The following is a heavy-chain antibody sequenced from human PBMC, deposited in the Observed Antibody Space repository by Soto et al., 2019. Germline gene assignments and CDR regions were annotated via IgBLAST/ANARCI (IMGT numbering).Heavy chain of an antibody. CDR3: ARDRTNYDFWSGYGYYYYGMDV. D-gene: IGHD3-3*01. CDR1: GYTFTSYG. V-gene: IGHV1-18*01. Sequence: ASLKVSCKASGYTFTSYGISCVRQAPGQVLEWMGWISAYNGNTNYAQKLQGRVTMTTDTSTSTAYMELRSLRSDDTAVYYCARDRTNYDFWSGYGYYYYGMDVWGQGTTVTVSS. J-gene: IGHJ6*02. CDR2: ISAYNGNT.